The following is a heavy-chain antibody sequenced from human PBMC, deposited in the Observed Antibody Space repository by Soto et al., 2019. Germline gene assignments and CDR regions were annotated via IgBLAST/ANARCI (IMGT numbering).Heavy chain of an antibody. CDR1: GFNFTNAW. Sequence: GGSLRLSCAASGFNFTNAWMSWVRQAPGKGLEWVGRIKSNSDGGTTDNAAPVKGRFTISRDDSENTVYLQMNSLRAEDTAVYYCVTDCSGGSCYSGRSEGVYYYYGMDVWGQGTTVTVSS. CDR3: VTDCSGGSCYSGRSEGVYYYYGMDV. D-gene: IGHD2-15*01. CDR2: IKSNSDGGTT. J-gene: IGHJ6*02. V-gene: IGHV3-15*01.